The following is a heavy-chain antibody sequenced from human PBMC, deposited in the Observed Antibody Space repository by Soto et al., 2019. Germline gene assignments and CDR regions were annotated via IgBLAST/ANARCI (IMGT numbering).Heavy chain of an antibody. CDR2: INYSGST. V-gene: IGHV4-39*01. Sequence: PSETLSLTCTVSGASITSNSYYWGWIRQPPGKGLEWIGSINYSGSTFYNPSLKSRVGISVDRSKNQFSLTLSPVTAADTAVYYCARHSGYDLYFDYWGQGTLVTVSS. D-gene: IGHD5-12*01. J-gene: IGHJ4*02. CDR3: ARHSGYDLYFDY. CDR1: GASITSNSYY.